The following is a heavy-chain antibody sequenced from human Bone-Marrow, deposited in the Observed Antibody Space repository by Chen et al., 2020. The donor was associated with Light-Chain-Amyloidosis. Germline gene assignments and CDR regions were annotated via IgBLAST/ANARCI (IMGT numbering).Heavy chain of an antibody. V-gene: IGHV3-48*03. CDR1: GFSFSNYE. J-gene: IGHJ3*02. CDR3: ARDRWVARHFPGAVDI. D-gene: IGHD2-15*01. Sequence: EVQLVESGGGLVQPGGSLRLSCVASGFSFSNYEMNWVRQAPGQGLEWVSYISTTGTTLYYADFARGRFTISRDNAKNSLYLQMNSLRAEDTAVYYCARDRWVARHFPGAVDIWGQGTVVTVSS. CDR2: ISTTGTTL.